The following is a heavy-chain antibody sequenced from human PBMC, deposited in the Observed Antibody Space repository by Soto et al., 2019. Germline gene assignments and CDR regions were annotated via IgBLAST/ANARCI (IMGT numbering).Heavy chain of an antibody. Sequence: GGSLRLSCAASGFTFSSYGMHWVRQAPGKGLEWVAVIWYDGSNKYYADSVKGRFTISRDNSKNTLYLQMNSLRAEDTAVYYCARGGYGDYGFDYWGQGTLVTVSS. V-gene: IGHV3-33*01. J-gene: IGHJ4*02. CDR2: IWYDGSNK. CDR1: GFTFSSYG. CDR3: ARGGYGDYGFDY. D-gene: IGHD4-17*01.